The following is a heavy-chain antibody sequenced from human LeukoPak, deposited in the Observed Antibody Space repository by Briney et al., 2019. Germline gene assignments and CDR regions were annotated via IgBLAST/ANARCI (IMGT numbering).Heavy chain of an antibody. Sequence: GGSLRLSCAASGFTFSSYWMRWVRQAPGKGLEWVATIKEDGSEKYYVDSVKGRFTISRDNAKSSLYLQMNSLRAEDTAVYYCARGRIIRGTSSSYYGMDVWGQGTTVTVSS. V-gene: IGHV3-7*02. J-gene: IGHJ6*02. D-gene: IGHD2/OR15-2a*01. CDR3: ARGRIIRGTSSSYYGMDV. CDR1: GFTFSSYW. CDR2: IKEDGSEK.